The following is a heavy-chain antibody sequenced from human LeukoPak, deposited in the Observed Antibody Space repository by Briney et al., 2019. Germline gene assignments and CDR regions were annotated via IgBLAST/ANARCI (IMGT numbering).Heavy chain of an antibody. CDR1: GGSISSSSYY. D-gene: IGHD3-3*01. J-gene: IGHJ5*02. CDR2: IYCSGST. V-gene: IGHV4-39*07. CDR3: ARAPRITIFGVVKNWFDP. Sequence: SETLSLTCTVSGGSISSSSYYWGWIRQPPGKGLEWIGSIYCSGSTYYNPSLKSRVTISVDTSKNQFSLKLSSVTAADTAVYYCARAPRITIFGVVKNWFDPWGQGTLVTVSS.